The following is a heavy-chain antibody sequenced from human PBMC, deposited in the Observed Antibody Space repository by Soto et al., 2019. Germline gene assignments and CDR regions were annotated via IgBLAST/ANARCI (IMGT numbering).Heavy chain of an antibody. Sequence: PGESLKISCKGPGYSFTSYWIGWVRQMPGKGLEWMGIIYPGDSDTRYSPSFQGQVTISADKSISTAYLQWSSLKASDTAMYYCVRSSSSFPDRNYYYYGMDVWGQGTTVPSP. CDR3: VRSSSSFPDRNYYYYGMDV. V-gene: IGHV5-51*01. CDR2: IYPGDSDT. D-gene: IGHD6-6*01. J-gene: IGHJ6*02. CDR1: GYSFTSYW.